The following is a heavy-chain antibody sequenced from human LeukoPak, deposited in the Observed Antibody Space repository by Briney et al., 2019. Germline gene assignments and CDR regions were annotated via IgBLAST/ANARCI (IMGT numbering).Heavy chain of an antibody. V-gene: IGHV3-48*03. CDR1: GFTSGFTFSDYD. D-gene: IGHD6-19*01. J-gene: IGHJ4*02. CDR3: TTITVAAAFDY. CDR2: ISSSGSTK. Sequence: GGSLRLSCAVSGFTSGFTFSDYDMNSVRQAPGKGLEWVSYISSSGSTKYYADSVKGRFTISRDNAKNSLYLQMNSLRAEDTAVYYCTTITVAAAFDYWGQGTLVTVSS.